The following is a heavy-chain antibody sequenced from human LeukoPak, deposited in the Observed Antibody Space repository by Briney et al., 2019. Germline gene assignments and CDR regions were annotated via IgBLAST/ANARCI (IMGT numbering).Heavy chain of an antibody. V-gene: IGHV3-23*01. J-gene: IGHJ4*02. CDR2: IGSSGGPT. Sequence: AGSLTLSCAASGFTFSSYAMSWVRQAPGNGLEWGSAIGSSGGPTFYADSVKGRFTTSRDNSKNTLYLQLNSLRAEDTAVYYCAKELWGWLRLTGDYWGQGTLVTVSS. CDR3: AKELWGWLRLTGDY. D-gene: IGHD5-12*01. CDR1: GFTFSSYA.